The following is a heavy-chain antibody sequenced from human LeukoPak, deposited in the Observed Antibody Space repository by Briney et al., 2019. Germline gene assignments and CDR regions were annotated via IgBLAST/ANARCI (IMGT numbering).Heavy chain of an antibody. J-gene: IGHJ4*02. CDR3: ASQGITFGGVIVIGQNRLTAFHC. Sequence: SGTLSLTCTVSGGSISSNSYYWGWLRQPPGKGLEWLGSIYYSGSTYHNSSLKCRVTIPVDTSKSQFSLKLSSVTAADTAVYYCASQGITFGGVIVIGQNRLTAFHCWGQGTLVTVSS. CDR1: GGSISSNSYY. V-gene: IGHV4-39*01. D-gene: IGHD3-16*02. CDR2: IYYSGST.